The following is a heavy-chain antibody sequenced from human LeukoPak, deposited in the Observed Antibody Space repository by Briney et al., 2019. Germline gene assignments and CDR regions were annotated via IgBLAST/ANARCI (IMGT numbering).Heavy chain of an antibody. J-gene: IGHJ6*02. CDR3: AREQLSSSWTSLPRYGMDV. V-gene: IGHV1-2*02. CDR2: IKPNSGDT. D-gene: IGHD6-13*01. CDR1: GYTFSGYY. Sequence: ASVKVSCKASGYTFSGYYMHWVRPAPGQGLEWMGWIKPNSGDTKYAQKVQGRVTMTTDTSTSTAYMELRSLRSDDTAVYYCAREQLSSSWTSLPRYGMDVWGQGTTVTVSS.